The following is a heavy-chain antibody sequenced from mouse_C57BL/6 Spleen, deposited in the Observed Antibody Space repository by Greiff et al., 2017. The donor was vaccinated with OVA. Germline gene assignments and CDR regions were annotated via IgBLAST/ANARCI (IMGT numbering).Heavy chain of an antibody. J-gene: IGHJ2*01. Sequence: QVHVKQSGAELVKPGASVKISCKASGYAFSSYWMNWVKQRPGKGLEWIGQIYPGDGDTNYNGKFKGKATLTADKSSSTAYMQLSSLTSEDSAVYFCARWDYGSSYVALFDYWGQGTTLTVSS. CDR2: IYPGDGDT. CDR1: GYAFSSYW. D-gene: IGHD1-1*01. CDR3: ARWDYGSSYVALFDY. V-gene: IGHV1-80*01.